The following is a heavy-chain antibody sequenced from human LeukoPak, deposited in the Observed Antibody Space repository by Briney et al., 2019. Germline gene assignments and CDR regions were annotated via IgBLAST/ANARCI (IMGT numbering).Heavy chain of an antibody. D-gene: IGHD5-18*01. Sequence: GRSLRLSCAAPGFTFSSYGMHWVRQAPGKGLEWVAVISYDGSNKYYADSVKGRFTISRDNSKNTLYLQMNSLRAEDTAVYYCAVRGYSYGYLVNWGQGTLVTVSS. CDR1: GFTFSSYG. V-gene: IGHV3-30*03. CDR3: AVRGYSYGYLVN. CDR2: ISYDGSNK. J-gene: IGHJ4*02.